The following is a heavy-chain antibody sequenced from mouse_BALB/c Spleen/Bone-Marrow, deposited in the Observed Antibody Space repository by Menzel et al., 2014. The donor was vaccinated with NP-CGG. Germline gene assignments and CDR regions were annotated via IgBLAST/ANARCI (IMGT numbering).Heavy chain of an antibody. V-gene: IGHV1-69*02. CDR1: GYTFTNYW. Sequence: VQLQQSGAELVKPGASVKLSCKASGYTFTNYWMHWVKQRPGQGLERIGEIDPSDSYSNYNQNFKGKATLTVDKSSSTAYMQLTSLTSEDSAVYYCARGVVYYYAMDYWGQGTSVTVSS. CDR2: IDPSDSYS. CDR3: ARGVVYYYAMDY. J-gene: IGHJ4*01.